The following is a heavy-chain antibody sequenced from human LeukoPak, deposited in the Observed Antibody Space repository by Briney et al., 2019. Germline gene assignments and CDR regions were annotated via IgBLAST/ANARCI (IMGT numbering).Heavy chain of an antibody. J-gene: IGHJ4*02. CDR2: IYYSGST. D-gene: IGHD3-22*01. CDR3: ASHYYDSSAFDY. V-gene: IGHV4-59*01. Sequence: PSETLSLTCTVSGGSISSYYWSWIRQPPGKGLEWIGYIYYSGSTNYNPSLKSRVTISVDTSKNQFSLKLSSVTAADTAVYYCASHYYDSSAFDYWGQGTLVTVSS. CDR1: GGSISSYY.